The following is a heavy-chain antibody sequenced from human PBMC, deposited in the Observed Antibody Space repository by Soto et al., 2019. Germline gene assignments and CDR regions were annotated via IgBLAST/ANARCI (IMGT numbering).Heavy chain of an antibody. CDR3: ARDNPYYYDSSGYSIKFDY. Sequence: PGGSLRLSCAASGFTFSSYAMSWVRQAPGKGLEWVSGMSGSGGSTYFADSVKGRFTISRDNSKNTLYLQMNSPRAEDTAVYYCARDNPYYYDSSGYSIKFDYWGQGTLVTVSS. CDR1: GFTFSSYA. V-gene: IGHV3-23*01. J-gene: IGHJ4*02. CDR2: MSGSGGST. D-gene: IGHD3-22*01.